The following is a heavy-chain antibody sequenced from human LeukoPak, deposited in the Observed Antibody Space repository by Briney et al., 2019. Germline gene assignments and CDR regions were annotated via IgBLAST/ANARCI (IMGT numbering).Heavy chain of an antibody. CDR1: GFTFSSYW. Sequence: PGGSLRLSCAASGFTFSSYWMSWVRQAPGKGLEWVANIKQDGSEKYYVDSVKGRFTISRDNAKKSLYLQMNSLRAEDTAVYYCARVATPHPYYYYYYMDVWGKGTTVTVSS. J-gene: IGHJ6*03. CDR2: IKQDGSEK. V-gene: IGHV3-7*01. CDR3: ARVATPHPYYYYYYMDV.